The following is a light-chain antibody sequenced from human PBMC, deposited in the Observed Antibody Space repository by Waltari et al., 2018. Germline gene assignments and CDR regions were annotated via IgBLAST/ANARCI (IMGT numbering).Light chain of an antibody. CDR3: QSSDSSVVYVV. CDR2: KDT. J-gene: IGLJ2*01. Sequence: SYELTQPPSVSVSPGQTARITCFGDALPQQYAYWYQHKPGQAPTLLIYKDTERPSGIPERFSRSTSGTTVTLTISGVQAEDEAEYYFQSSDSSVVYVVVGGGTKLTVL. CDR1: ALPQQY. V-gene: IGLV3-25*03.